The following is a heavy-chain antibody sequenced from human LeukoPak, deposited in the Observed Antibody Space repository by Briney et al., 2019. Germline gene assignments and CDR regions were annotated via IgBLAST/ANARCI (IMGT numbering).Heavy chain of an antibody. V-gene: IGHV4-39*07. CDR2: IYYSGST. D-gene: IGHD3-10*01. CDR3: ARVLPNYYGSGSYYSSAVYYYMDV. CDR1: GSSISSSFHY. J-gene: IGHJ6*03. Sequence: SETLSLTCTASGSSISSSFHYWGWIRQSPGKGLEWIGSIYYSGSTYYNPSFKSRVTISIDTSTNQSSLNLNSVTAADTAMYYCARVLPNYYGSGSYYSSAVYYYMDVWGKGTTVTISS.